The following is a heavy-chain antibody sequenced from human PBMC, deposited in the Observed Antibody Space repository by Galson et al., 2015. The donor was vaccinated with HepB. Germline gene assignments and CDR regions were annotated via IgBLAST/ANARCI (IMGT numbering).Heavy chain of an antibody. CDR3: ARDSRGGNVHYYYYGMDV. V-gene: IGHV3-11*06. CDR2: ISGSSIYT. D-gene: IGHD2/OR15-2a*01. CDR1: GFSFGDYY. J-gene: IGHJ6*02. Sequence: SLRLSCAASGFSFGDYYMNWIRQTPGKGLEWLSYISGSSIYTNYAGSVKGRFTISRDNAKNSLYLQMNSPRAEDSAVYYCARDSRGGNVHYYYYGMDVWGQGTTVTVSS.